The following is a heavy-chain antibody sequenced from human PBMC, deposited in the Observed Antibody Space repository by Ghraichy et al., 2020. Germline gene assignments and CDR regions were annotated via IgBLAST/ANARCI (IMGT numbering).Heavy chain of an antibody. CDR2: IIPIFGTA. CDR1: GGTFSSYA. V-gene: IGHV1-69*13. D-gene: IGHD2-8*01. J-gene: IGHJ2*01. CDR3: ARRAYCTNGVCHSWYFDL. Sequence: SVKVSCKASGGTFSSYAISWVRQAPGQGLEWMGGIIPIFGTANYAQKFQGRVTITADESTSTAYMELSSLRSEDTAVYYCARRAYCTNGVCHSWYFDLWGRGTLVTVSS.